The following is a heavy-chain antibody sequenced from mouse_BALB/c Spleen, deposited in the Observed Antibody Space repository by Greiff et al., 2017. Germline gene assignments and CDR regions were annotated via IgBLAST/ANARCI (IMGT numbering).Heavy chain of an antibody. V-gene: IGHV5-4*02. D-gene: IGHD2-1*01. CDR1: GFTFSDYY. CDR3: ARALYGNYLIWYFDV. Sequence: EVMLVESGGGLVKPGGSLKLSCAASGFTFSDYYMYWVRQTPEKRLEWVATISDGGSYTYYPDSVKGRFTISRDNAKNNLYLQMSSLKSEDTAMYYCARALYGNYLIWYFDVWGAGTTVTVSS. J-gene: IGHJ1*01. CDR2: ISDGGSYT.